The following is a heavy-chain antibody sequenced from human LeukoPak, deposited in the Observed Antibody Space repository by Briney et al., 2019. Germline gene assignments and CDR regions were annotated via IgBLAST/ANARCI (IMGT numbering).Heavy chain of an antibody. CDR1: GFTFSTYV. J-gene: IGHJ4*02. CDR3: VRGTGY. CDR2: ISSNGDNT. Sequence: TGGSLRLSCSVSGFTFSTYVMHWVRQAPGKGLEYVSAISSNGDNTYYADSVKGRFTISRDNSKNTLYLQMSSLRADDTAVYYCVRGTGYWGQGTLVTGSS. V-gene: IGHV3-64D*06.